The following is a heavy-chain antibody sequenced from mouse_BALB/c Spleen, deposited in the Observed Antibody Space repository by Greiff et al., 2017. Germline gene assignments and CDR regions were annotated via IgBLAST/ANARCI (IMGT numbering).Heavy chain of an antibody. Sequence: VQLKQSGPGLVKPSQSLSLTCTVTGYSITSDYAWNWIRQFPGNKLEWMGYISYSGSTSYNPSLKSRISITRDTSKNQFFLQLNSVTTEDTATYYCARPLSPYWYFDVWGAGTTVTVSS. V-gene: IGHV3-2*02. CDR1: GYSITSDYA. J-gene: IGHJ1*01. CDR3: ARPLSPYWYFDV. CDR2: ISYSGST.